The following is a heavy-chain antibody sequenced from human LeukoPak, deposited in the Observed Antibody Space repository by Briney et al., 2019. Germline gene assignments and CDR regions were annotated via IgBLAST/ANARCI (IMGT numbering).Heavy chain of an antibody. D-gene: IGHD3-22*01. CDR1: GGSISSYY. CDR3: ARDEAYDSSGYYQIDY. V-gene: IGHV4-59*01. CDR2: IYYSGST. Sequence: SETLSLTCTVSGGSISSYYWNWIRQPPGKGLEWIGYIYYSGSTNYNPSLKSRVTISVDTSKNQFSLKLSSVTAADTAVYYCARDEAYDSSGYYQIDYWGQGTLVTVSS. J-gene: IGHJ4*02.